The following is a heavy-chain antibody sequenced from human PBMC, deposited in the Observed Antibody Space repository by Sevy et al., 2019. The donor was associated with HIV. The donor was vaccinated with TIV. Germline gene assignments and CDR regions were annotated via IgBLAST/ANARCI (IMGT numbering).Heavy chain of an antibody. CDR3: ASAPPVRSGDDSLNWFDP. D-gene: IGHD5-12*01. V-gene: IGHV4-59*01. CDR1: GGSISAYH. J-gene: IGHJ5*02. Sequence: SETLSLTCTVSGGSISAYHWSWIRQPPGKGLEYIGYIHYTGTTNYNPSLKSRVTISVDTSKNQFSLKLSSVTAADTALSYCASAPPVRSGDDSLNWFDPWGQGTLVTVSS. CDR2: IHYTGTT.